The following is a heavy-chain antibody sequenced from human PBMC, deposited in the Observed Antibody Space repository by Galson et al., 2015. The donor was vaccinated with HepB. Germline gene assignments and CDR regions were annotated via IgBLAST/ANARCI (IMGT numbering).Heavy chain of an antibody. CDR3: AKGRGGSTSCGAYFDN. V-gene: IGHV3-9*01. CDR1: GFTFDDYA. CDR2: INSNGDGI. D-gene: IGHD3-16*01. J-gene: IGHJ4*02. Sequence: SMRLCCATSGFTFDDYAMHWVRQAPGKGLEWVSNINSNGDGIGYTDSVKGRFTISRDNAKNSLYLQMNSLRPEDTALYYCAKGRGGSTSCGAYFDNWGQGTLVTVSS.